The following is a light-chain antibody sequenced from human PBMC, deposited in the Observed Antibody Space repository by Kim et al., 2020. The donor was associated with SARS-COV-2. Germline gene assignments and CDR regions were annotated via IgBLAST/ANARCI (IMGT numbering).Light chain of an antibody. J-gene: IGKJ1*01. CDR2: KAS. CDR1: QSISSW. CDR3: QQYNSYPT. Sequence: AAGGDRVTITCRASQSISSWLAWYQQKPGKAPTLLIYKASNLESGVPARFSGSGSGTEFTLTISSLQPDDFATYYCQQYNSYPTFGQGTKVDIK. V-gene: IGKV1-5*03.